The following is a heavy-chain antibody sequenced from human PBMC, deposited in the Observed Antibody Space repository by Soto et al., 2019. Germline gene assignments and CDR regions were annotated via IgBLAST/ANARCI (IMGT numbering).Heavy chain of an antibody. V-gene: IGHV4-39*01. D-gene: IGHD7-27*01. CDR3: AGKGTGHYFDY. CDR1: GGSISSSSYY. CDR2: IYYSGST. J-gene: IGHJ4*02. Sequence: SETLSLTCTVSGGSISSSSYYWGWIRQPPGKGLEWIGSIYYSGSTYYNPSLKSRVTISVDTSKNQFSLKLSSVTAADTAVYYCAGKGTGHYFDYWGQGTLVTVSS.